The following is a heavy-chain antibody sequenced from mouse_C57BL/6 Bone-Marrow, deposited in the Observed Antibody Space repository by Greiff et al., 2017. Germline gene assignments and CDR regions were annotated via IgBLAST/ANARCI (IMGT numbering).Heavy chain of an antibody. CDR1: GYTFTSYW. J-gene: IGHJ3*01. D-gene: IGHD2-1*01. Sequence: VKLQQPGAELVKPGASVKLSCKASGYTFTSYWMHWVKQRPGQGLEWIGMIHPNSGSTNYNEKFKSKATLTVDKSSSTAYMQLSSLTSEDSAVYYCAREGIYYGNFWFAYWGQGTLVTVSA. V-gene: IGHV1-64*01. CDR3: AREGIYYGNFWFAY. CDR2: IHPNSGST.